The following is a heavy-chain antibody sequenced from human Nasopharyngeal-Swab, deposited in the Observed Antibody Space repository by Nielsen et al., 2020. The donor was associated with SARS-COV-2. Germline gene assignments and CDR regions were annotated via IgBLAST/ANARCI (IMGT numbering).Heavy chain of an antibody. J-gene: IGHJ6*02. D-gene: IGHD6-19*01. CDR2: TYYRSKWYN. V-gene: IGHV6-1*01. CDR1: GDRVSSNSAA. CDR3: ASSRSGYSSGWYFYSDYYYYYGMDI. Sequence: SQTLSLTCAISGDRVSSNSAAWNWIRQSPSRGLEWLGRTYYRSKWYNDYAVSVKSRITINPDTSKNQFSLQLNSVTPEDTAVYYCASSRSGYSSGWYFYSDYYYYYGMDIWGQGTTVTVSS.